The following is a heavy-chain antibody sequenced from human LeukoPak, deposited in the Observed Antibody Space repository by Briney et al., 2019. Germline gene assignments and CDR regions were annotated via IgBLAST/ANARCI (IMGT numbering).Heavy chain of an antibody. CDR1: GFTFSSYS. Sequence: PGGSLRLPCAASGFTFSSYSMNWVRQAPGKGLEWVSSISSSSSYIYYADSVKGRFTISRDNAKNSLYLQMNSLRAEDTAVYYCARDRVTRPSDAFDIWGQGTMVTASS. CDR2: ISSSSSYI. CDR3: ARDRVTRPSDAFDI. D-gene: IGHD4-11*01. V-gene: IGHV3-21*01. J-gene: IGHJ3*02.